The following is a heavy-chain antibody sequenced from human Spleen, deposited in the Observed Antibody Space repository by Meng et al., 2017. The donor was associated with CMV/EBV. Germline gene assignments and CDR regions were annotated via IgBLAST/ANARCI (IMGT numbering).Heavy chain of an antibody. V-gene: IGHV3-48*03. Sequence: GESLKISCAASRFTFSSYEMNWVRQAPGKGLEWVPYISSSGSTIYYADSVKGRFTISRDNAKNSLYLQMNSLRAEDTAVYYCARVPEGSGWSYYYYGMDVWGQGTTVTVSS. CDR1: RFTFSSYE. CDR2: ISSSGSTI. J-gene: IGHJ6*02. CDR3: ARVPEGSGWSYYYYGMDV. D-gene: IGHD6-19*01.